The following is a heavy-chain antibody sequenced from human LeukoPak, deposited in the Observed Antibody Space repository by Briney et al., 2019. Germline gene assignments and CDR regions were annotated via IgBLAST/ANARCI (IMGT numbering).Heavy chain of an antibody. Sequence: SETLSLTCAVYGGSFSGYYWSWIRQPPGKGLEWIGEINHSGSTNYNPSLKSRVTISVDTSKNQFSLKLSSVTAADTAVYYCAAGSGYMHYYYYMDVWGKGTAVTVSS. CDR3: AAGSGYMHYYYYMDV. V-gene: IGHV4-34*01. CDR1: GGSFSGYY. D-gene: IGHD3-22*01. CDR2: INHSGST. J-gene: IGHJ6*03.